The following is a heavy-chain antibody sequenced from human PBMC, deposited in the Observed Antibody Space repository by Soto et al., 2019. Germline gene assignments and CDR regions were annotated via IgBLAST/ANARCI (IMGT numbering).Heavy chain of an antibody. CDR1: GGTFSSYT. CDR3: AKEVPYSSGLISDYYYGMDV. Sequence: QVQLVQSGAEVKKPGSSVKVSCKASGGTFSSYTFSWVRQAPGQGLEWMGRIIPILDVINYAQKFQGRVTITADRSTSTAYMEPRSLRFEDTAVYYCAKEVPYSSGLISDYYYGMDVWGQGTTVTVSS. D-gene: IGHD6-19*01. V-gene: IGHV1-69*08. CDR2: IIPILDVI. J-gene: IGHJ6*02.